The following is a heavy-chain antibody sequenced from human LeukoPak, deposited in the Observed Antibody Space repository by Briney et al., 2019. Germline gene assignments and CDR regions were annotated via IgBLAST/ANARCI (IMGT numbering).Heavy chain of an antibody. CDR1: GFTFSNYV. J-gene: IGHJ4*02. V-gene: IGHV3-23*01. Sequence: PGGSLTLSCAASGFTFSNYVMTWVRQSPGKGLEWVSAISGSGANTYSADSVKGRCTISRDNSKKTLYPQMNSLRAEDTAVYYCAKGMSATSGYLELEYWGQGTLVIVSS. CDR2: ISGSGANT. D-gene: IGHD3-22*01. CDR3: AKGMSATSGYLELEY.